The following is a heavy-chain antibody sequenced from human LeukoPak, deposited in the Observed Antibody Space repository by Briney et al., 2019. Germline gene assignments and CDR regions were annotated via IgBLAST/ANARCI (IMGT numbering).Heavy chain of an antibody. J-gene: IGHJ3*02. CDR3: ARDTHYYDSSGYYLGVNAFDI. D-gene: IGHD3-22*01. CDR2: IYYSGST. Sequence: SETLSLTCTVSGGSISSSSYYWGWIRQPPGKGLEWIGSIYYSGSTYYNPSLKSRVTISVDTSKNQFSLKLSSVTAADTAVYYCARDTHYYDSSGYYLGVNAFDIWGQGTMVTVSS. CDR1: GGSISSSSYY. V-gene: IGHV4-39*07.